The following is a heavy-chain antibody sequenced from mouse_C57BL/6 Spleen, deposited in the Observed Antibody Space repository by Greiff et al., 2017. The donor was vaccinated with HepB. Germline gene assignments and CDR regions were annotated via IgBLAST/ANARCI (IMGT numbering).Heavy chain of an antibody. CDR3: ARDYYGSSGAGY. V-gene: IGHV1-82*01. D-gene: IGHD1-1*01. Sequence: VQLQQSGPELVKPGASVKISCKASGYAFSSSWMNWVKQRPGKGLEWIGRIYPGDGDTNYNGKFKGKATLTADKSSSTAYMQLSSLTSEDSAVYFCARDYYGSSGAGYWGQGTTLTVSS. CDR2: IYPGDGDT. J-gene: IGHJ2*01. CDR1: GYAFSSSW.